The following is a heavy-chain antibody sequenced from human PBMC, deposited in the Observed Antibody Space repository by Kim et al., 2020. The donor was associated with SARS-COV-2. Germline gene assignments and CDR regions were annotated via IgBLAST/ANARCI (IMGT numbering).Heavy chain of an antibody. Sequence: ASVKVSCKASGYTFTGYYIQWVRQPPGQGLEWMGRINPNTGGTNYAQKFRTRVTMTWDTSMSTAYMDLSSLRSDDTAVYYCAKTGDDTGDIWFDPWGQGTLVTVSS. CDR1: GYTFTGYY. V-gene: IGHV1-2*06. J-gene: IGHJ5*02. CDR2: INPNTGGT. D-gene: IGHD7-27*01. CDR3: AKTGDDTGDIWFDP.